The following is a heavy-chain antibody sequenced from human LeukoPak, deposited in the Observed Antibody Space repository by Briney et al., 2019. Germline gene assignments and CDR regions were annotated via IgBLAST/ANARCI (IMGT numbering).Heavy chain of an antibody. Sequence: PGGSLRLSCAVSGFTFSRYGMHWARQAPGKGLQWVAYIQYDGSNKQYADSVKGRFSISRDSSKNTLYLQMSSLRSEDTAVYYCARGIHSTTRSGLRYSYGRHMDVWGKGTTVTVSS. CDR1: GFTFSRYG. CDR3: ARGIHSTTRSGLRYSYGRHMDV. J-gene: IGHJ6*03. CDR2: IQYDGSNK. V-gene: IGHV3-30*02. D-gene: IGHD5-18*01.